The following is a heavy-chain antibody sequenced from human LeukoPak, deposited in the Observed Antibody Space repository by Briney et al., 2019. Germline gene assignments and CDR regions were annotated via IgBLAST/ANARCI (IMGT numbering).Heavy chain of an antibody. CDR1: GFTFSSYE. V-gene: IGHV3-48*03. CDR2: ISSSGSTI. Sequence: GGSLRLSCAASGFTFSSYEMNWVRQAPGKGLEWVSYISSSGSTIYYADSVKGRFTISRDNAKNSLYLQMNSLRAEDTAVYYCARPHPYYYDSSGYLYRGNYFDYWGQGTLVTVSA. CDR3: ARPHPYYYDSSGYLYRGNYFDY. D-gene: IGHD3-22*01. J-gene: IGHJ4*02.